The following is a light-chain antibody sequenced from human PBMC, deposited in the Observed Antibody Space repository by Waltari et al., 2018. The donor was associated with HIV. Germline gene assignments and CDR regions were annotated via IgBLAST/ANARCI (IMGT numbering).Light chain of an antibody. CDR2: KDT. Sequence: SYELTQPPSVSVSPGETAGITCYGAGLATPYTFWYQQRPGQAPGMVIFKDTQRSSGIPERFSGSSSGTTVTLTISGVQSEDEADYYCQSVDSTGTQVLFGGGTKLSVL. V-gene: IGLV3-25*03. J-gene: IGLJ2*01. CDR3: QSVDSTGTQVL. CDR1: GLATPY.